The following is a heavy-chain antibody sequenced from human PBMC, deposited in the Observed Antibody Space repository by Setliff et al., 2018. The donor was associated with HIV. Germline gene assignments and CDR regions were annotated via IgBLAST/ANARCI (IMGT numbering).Heavy chain of an antibody. V-gene: IGHV4-59*01. CDR1: GGSISGYY. CDR2: IHYSGST. CDR3: AREGVGEGWFDP. D-gene: IGHD1-26*01. Sequence: PSETLSLTCTVSGGSISGYYWNWIRQPPGKGLEWIGYIHYSGSTNYNPSLKSRVNTSADTSKNQFSLKLSSATAADTAVYYWAREGVGEGWFDPWGQGTLVTVSS. J-gene: IGHJ5*02.